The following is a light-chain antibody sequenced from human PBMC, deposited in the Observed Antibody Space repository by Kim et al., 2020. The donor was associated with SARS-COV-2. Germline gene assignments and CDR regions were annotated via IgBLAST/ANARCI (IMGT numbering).Light chain of an antibody. CDR1: SSDVGGYNY. CDR3: CSYAGSFWV. Sequence: GQSVTISCTGTSSDVGGYNYVSGYQQHPGKAPKLMIYDVSKRPSGVPDRFSGSKSGNTASLTISGLQAEDEADYYCCSYAGSFWVFGGGTKVTVL. J-gene: IGLJ3*02. CDR2: DVS. V-gene: IGLV2-11*01.